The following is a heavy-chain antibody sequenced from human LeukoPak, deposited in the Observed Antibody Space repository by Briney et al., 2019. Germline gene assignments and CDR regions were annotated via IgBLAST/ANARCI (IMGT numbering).Heavy chain of an antibody. Sequence: SETLSLTCTVSGGSISSSSYYWGWGRQPPGKGQEWVGTIYYSGRTYNNPSLKSRVTISLDTSKNQFSLKLRSVTAADTAVYYCANGGYCSSTSCYPNWFDPWGQGTLVTVSS. J-gene: IGHJ5*02. CDR3: ANGGYCSSTSCYPNWFDP. D-gene: IGHD2-2*01. CDR2: IYYSGRT. CDR1: GGSISSSSYY. V-gene: IGHV4-39*07.